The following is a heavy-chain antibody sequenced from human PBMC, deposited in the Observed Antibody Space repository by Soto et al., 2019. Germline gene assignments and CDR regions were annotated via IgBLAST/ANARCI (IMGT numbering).Heavy chain of an antibody. CDR3: ARTRKYSSSSGLIRYYYYGMDV. J-gene: IGHJ6*02. D-gene: IGHD6-6*01. CDR2: IYYSGST. V-gene: IGHV4-39*01. CDR1: GGSISSSSYY. Sequence: PSETLSLTCTVSGGSISSSSYYWGWIRQPPGKGLEWIGSIYYSGSTYYNPSLKSRVTISVDTSKNQFSLKLSSVTAADTAVYYCARTRKYSSSSGLIRYYYYGMDVWGQGTTVTVSS.